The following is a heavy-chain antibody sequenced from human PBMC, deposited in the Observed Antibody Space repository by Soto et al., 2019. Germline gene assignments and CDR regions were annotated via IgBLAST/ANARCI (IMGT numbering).Heavy chain of an antibody. Sequence: QVQLVESGGGVVQPGRSLRLSCAASGFTFSSYGMHWVRQAPGKGLEWVAVISYDGSNKYYADSVKGRFTISRDNSKNRLYLQMNSLRGEDTAVYYCAKVVYDFLSGPLHYWGQGTLVTVS. CDR3: AKVVYDFLSGPLHY. V-gene: IGHV3-30*18. D-gene: IGHD3-3*01. CDR1: GFTFSSYG. J-gene: IGHJ4*02. CDR2: ISYDGSNK.